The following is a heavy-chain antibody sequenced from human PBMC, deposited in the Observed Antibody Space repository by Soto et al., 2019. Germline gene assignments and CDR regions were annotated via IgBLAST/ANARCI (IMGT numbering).Heavy chain of an antibody. J-gene: IGHJ6*02. CDR2: IIPIFGTA. Sequence: QVQLVQSGAEVKKPGSSVKVSCKASGGTFSSYAISWVRQAPGQGREWMGGIIPIFGTANYAQKFQGRVTITADESTSTAYMELSSLRSEDTAVYDCARDRVVATAGYYYYGMDVWGQGTTVTVSS. D-gene: IGHD5-12*01. CDR1: GGTFSSYA. CDR3: ARDRVVATAGYYYYGMDV. V-gene: IGHV1-69*12.